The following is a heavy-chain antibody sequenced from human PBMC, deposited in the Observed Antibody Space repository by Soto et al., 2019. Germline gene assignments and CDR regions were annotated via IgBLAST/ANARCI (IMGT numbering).Heavy chain of an antibody. CDR1: GGSISSYY. D-gene: IGHD3-10*01. Sequence: QVQLQESGPGLVKPSETLSLTCTVSGGSISSYYWSWIRQPPGKGLEWIGYIYYRGSTNYNPSLKSRFTISVDTSKNQFSLKPNSMTAADTAVYYCARHNYGSGSTYFDYWGQGTLVTVSS. CDR3: ARHNYGSGSTYFDY. V-gene: IGHV4-59*08. J-gene: IGHJ4*02. CDR2: IYYRGST.